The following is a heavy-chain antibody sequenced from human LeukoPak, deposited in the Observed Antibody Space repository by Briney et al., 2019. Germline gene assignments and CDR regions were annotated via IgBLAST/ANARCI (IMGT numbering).Heavy chain of an antibody. CDR3: ASRPTGGMATLTGYFDN. CDR2: INHSGST. J-gene: IGHJ4*02. Sequence: ASETLSLTCAVYGGSFSGYSWNWIRQPPGKGLEWIGEINHSGSTNYNPSLKSRVTISVDTSKNQFSLKLSSVTAADTAVYYCASRPTGGMATLTGYFDNWGQETLVTVSS. V-gene: IGHV4-34*01. CDR1: GGSFSGYS. D-gene: IGHD5-24*01.